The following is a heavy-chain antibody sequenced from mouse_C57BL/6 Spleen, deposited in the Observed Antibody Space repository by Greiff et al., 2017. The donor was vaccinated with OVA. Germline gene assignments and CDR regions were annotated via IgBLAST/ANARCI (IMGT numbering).Heavy chain of an antibody. CDR3: ARYYYGSSPYYAMDY. D-gene: IGHD1-1*01. CDR1: GFTFTDYY. CDR2: IRNKANGYTT. J-gene: IGHJ4*01. V-gene: IGHV7-3*01. Sequence: EVKVVESGGGLVQPGGSLSLSCAASGFTFTDYYMSWVRQPPGKALEWLGFIRNKANGYTTEYSASVKGRFTISRDNSQSILYLQMNALRAEDSATYYCARYYYGSSPYYAMDYWGQGTSVTVSS.